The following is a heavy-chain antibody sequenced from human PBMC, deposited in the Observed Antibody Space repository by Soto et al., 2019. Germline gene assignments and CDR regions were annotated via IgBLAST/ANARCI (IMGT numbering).Heavy chain of an antibody. Sequence: QVQLVESGGGVVQPGRSLRLSCAASGFTFTSYAMHWVRQAPGKGLEWVAVISNDGSNYYYADSVRGRFTISRDNTKNTLFLQMSSLRGEDSGVYYCARGTTLAIFDYGMDVWGQWTTVTVSS. V-gene: IGHV3-30-3*01. CDR2: ISNDGSNY. D-gene: IGHD3-3*01. J-gene: IGHJ6*02. CDR3: ARGTTLAIFDYGMDV. CDR1: GFTFTSYA.